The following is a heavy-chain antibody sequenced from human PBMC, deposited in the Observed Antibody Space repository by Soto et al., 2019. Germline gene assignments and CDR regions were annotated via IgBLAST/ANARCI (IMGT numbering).Heavy chain of an antibody. J-gene: IGHJ4*02. D-gene: IGHD3-10*01. CDR2: VNPSGGST. V-gene: IGHV1-46*01. CDR3: ARAGEMTPVGYYFDY. CDR1: GYTFTSYY. Sequence: GASVKVSCKASGYTFTSYYMHWVRQAPGQGLEWMGIVNPSGGSTSYAQKFQGRVTMTRDTSTSTVYMELSSLRSEDTAVYYCARAGEMTPVGYYFDYWGQGTLVTVSS.